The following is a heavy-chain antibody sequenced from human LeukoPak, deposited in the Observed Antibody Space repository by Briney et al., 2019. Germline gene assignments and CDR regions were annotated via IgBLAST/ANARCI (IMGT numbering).Heavy chain of an antibody. CDR3: VRDRELGY. D-gene: IGHD1-26*01. J-gene: IGHJ4*02. CDR1: GGSISIYY. Sequence: PSETLSLTCTVSGGSISIYYWSWIRQPPGKRLEWIGYVYNSGSTNYNPSLKSRVTISVDTSKNQFSLKLSSVTASDTAVYYCVRDRELGYWGQGTLVTVS. CDR2: VYNSGST. V-gene: IGHV4-59*01.